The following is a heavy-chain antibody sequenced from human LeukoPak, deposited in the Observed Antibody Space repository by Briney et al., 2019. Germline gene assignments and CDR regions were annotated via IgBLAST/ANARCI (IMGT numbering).Heavy chain of an antibody. CDR3: ARKRWLDY. J-gene: IGHJ4*02. Sequence: PSETLSLTCAVYGGSFSGYYWSWIRQPPGKGLEWIGEINHSGSTNYNPSLKSRVTISVDTSKNQFSLKLSSVTAADTAVYYCARKRWLDYWGQGTLVTVSS. D-gene: IGHD5-24*01. CDR1: GGSFSGYY. CDR2: INHSGST. V-gene: IGHV4-34*01.